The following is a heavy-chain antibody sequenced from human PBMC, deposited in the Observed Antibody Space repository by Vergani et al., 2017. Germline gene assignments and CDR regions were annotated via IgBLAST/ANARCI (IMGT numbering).Heavy chain of an antibody. CDR3: ARVTSSLRNPYYYYYMDV. D-gene: IGHD6-13*01. Sequence: EVQLVESGGGLVKPGGSLRLSCAASGFTFSSCSMNWVRQAPGKGLEWVSSISSSSSYIYYADSVKGRFTISRDNAKNSLYLQMNSLRAEDTAVYYCARVTSSLRNPYYYYYMDVWGKGTTVTVSS. V-gene: IGHV3-21*01. J-gene: IGHJ6*03. CDR1: GFTFSSCS. CDR2: ISSSSSYI.